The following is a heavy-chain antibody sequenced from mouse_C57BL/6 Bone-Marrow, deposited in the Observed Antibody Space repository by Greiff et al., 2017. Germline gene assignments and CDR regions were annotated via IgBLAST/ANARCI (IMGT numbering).Heavy chain of an antibody. D-gene: IGHD1-1*01. Sequence: VQRVESDAELVKPGASVKISCKVSGYTFTDYTIHWMKQRPEQGLEWIGYIYPRDGSTKYNEKLKGKATLTADKSSSTAYMQLNSLTSEDSAVYFCSRQYYGSSSVFAYWGQGTLVTVSA. CDR3: SRQYYGSSSVFAY. CDR2: IYPRDGST. V-gene: IGHV1-78*01. CDR1: GYTFTDYT. J-gene: IGHJ3*01.